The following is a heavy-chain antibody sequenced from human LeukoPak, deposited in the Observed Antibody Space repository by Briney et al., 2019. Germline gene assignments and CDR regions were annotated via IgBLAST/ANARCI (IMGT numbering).Heavy chain of an antibody. CDR1: GGTFSSYA. V-gene: IGHV1-69*06. Sequence: SVKVSCKASGGTFSSYAISWVRQAPGQGLEWMGGIIPIFGTANYAQKFQGRVTITADKSTSTAYMELSSLRSEDTAVYYCARDGSGSTYYYGMDVWGKGTTVAVSS. J-gene: IGHJ6*04. CDR2: IIPIFGTA. CDR3: ARDGSGSTYYYGMDV. D-gene: IGHD3-10*01.